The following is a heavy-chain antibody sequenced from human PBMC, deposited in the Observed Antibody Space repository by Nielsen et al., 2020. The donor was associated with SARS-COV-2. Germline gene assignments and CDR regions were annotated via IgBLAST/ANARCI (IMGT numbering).Heavy chain of an antibody. D-gene: IGHD3-10*01. Sequence: GGSLRLSCAASGFTFDDYAMHWVRQAPGKGLEWVSGISWNSGSIGYADPVKGRFTISRDNAKNSLYLQMNSLRAEDTALYYCAKDMGPVIWYFDLWGRGTLVTVSS. CDR3: AKDMGPVIWYFDL. CDR1: GFTFDDYA. J-gene: IGHJ2*01. CDR2: ISWNSGSI. V-gene: IGHV3-9*01.